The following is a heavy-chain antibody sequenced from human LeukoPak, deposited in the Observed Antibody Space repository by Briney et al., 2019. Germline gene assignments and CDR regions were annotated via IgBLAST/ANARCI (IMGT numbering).Heavy chain of an antibody. J-gene: IGHJ4*02. CDR1: GFTFSDYA. D-gene: IGHD3-22*01. CDR2: ISYDGSNK. CDR3: ASNYFDDSGYYRGFDY. V-gene: IGHV3-30-3*01. Sequence: GGSLRLSCAASGFTFSDYAMHWVRQAPGKGLEWVAVISYDGSNKYYADSVKGRFTISRDNSKNMLYLQMNSLRAEDTAMYYCASNYFDDSGYYRGFDYWGQGTLVTVSS.